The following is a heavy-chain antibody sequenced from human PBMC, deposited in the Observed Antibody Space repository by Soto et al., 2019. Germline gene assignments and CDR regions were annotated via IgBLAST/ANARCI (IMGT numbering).Heavy chain of an antibody. D-gene: IGHD3-16*02. CDR1: GYTFTSYG. CDR2: ISAYNGNT. CDR3: ARDITSQNIVIRDNWFDP. Sequence: ASVKVSCKASGYTFTSYGISWVRQAPGQGLEWMGWISAYNGNTNYAQKLQGRVTMTTDTSTSTAYMELRSLRSDDTAVYYCARDITSQNIVIRDNWFDPWGQGTLVTV. J-gene: IGHJ5*02. V-gene: IGHV1-18*04.